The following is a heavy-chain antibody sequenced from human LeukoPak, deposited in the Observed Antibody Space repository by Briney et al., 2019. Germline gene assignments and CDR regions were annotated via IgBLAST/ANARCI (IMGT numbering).Heavy chain of an antibody. CDR2: MCSGGKT. J-gene: IGHJ4*02. D-gene: IGHD5-12*01. CDR3: TTKVIRGNTGDDYDD. Sequence: GGSLRLSCTASGFTLSSKHMSWVCQALGMGLGWVSIMCSGGKTYYGDLVKGPVTILRDDSKSTVYLQMKSLRAEDTALYYCTTKVIRGNTGDDYDDWGQGTLVTVSS. CDR1: GFTLSSKH. V-gene: IGHV3-53*05.